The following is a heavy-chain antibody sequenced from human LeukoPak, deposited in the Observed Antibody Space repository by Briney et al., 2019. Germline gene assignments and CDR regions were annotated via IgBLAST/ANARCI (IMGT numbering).Heavy chain of an antibody. D-gene: IGHD3-16*01. V-gene: IGHV3-9*01. CDR2: ISSNSANI. Sequence: GGSLRPSCAASGFTFDDYGMHWVRQAPGKGLEWVSAISSNSANILYADSVKGRFTISRDNAKNSLYLQMNSLRPEDTAFYYCAKGRRVWGSYGDHWGQGTLVSVSS. CDR3: AKGRRVWGSYGDH. J-gene: IGHJ4*02. CDR1: GFTFDDYG.